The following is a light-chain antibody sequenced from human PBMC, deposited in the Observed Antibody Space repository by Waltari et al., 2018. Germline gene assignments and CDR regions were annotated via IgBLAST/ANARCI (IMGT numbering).Light chain of an antibody. CDR1: SSNIGSKY. CDR3: AAWDDSLSVYV. CDR2: RNN. Sequence: QSVLTQPPSASGTPGQRVTISCSGSSSNIGSKYVYWYQQLPGTAPKLFIYRNNQRASGGPDRFSGSKSGTSASLAISGLRSEDEADYYWAAWDDSLSVYVFGTGTKVTVL. V-gene: IGLV1-47*01. J-gene: IGLJ1*01.